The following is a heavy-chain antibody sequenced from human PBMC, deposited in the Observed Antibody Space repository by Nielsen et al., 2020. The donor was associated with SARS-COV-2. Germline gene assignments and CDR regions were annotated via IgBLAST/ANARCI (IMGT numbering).Heavy chain of an antibody. J-gene: IGHJ6*02. CDR2: ISASGTTI. CDR1: GFTFSTYN. D-gene: IGHD7-27*01. V-gene: IGHV3-48*02. Sequence: GGSLRLSCAASGFTFSTYNMNWVRQAPGKGLQWLSYISASGTTIYYADSVKGRFTISRDNAKNSLYLQMNSLRDEDTAVYYCARGVTRDHGMDVWGQGTTVTVSS. CDR3: ARGVTRDHGMDV.